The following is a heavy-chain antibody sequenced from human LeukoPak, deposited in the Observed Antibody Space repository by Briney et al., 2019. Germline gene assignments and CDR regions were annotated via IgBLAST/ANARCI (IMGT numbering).Heavy chain of an antibody. CDR3: ARSVPAIAVAGWFDP. Sequence: GESLKISCKGSGYSFTSYWIGWVRQMPGKGLEWMGIIYPGDSDTRYSPSFQGQVTISADKSISTAYLQWSSLKASDTAMYYCARSVPAIAVAGWFDPSGQGTLVTVSS. J-gene: IGHJ5*02. CDR1: GYSFTSYW. CDR2: IYPGDSDT. D-gene: IGHD6-19*01. V-gene: IGHV5-51*01.